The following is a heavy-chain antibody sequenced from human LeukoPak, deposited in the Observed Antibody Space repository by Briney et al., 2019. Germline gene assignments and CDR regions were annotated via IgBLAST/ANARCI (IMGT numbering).Heavy chain of an antibody. D-gene: IGHD6-19*01. V-gene: IGHV1-3*04. Sequence: GASVKVSCKASGYTFTNYAIHWVRQAPGQRLEWMGWINTGNGNTQYSQKFQGRVTITRDTSASTAYMELSTLRSEDTAVYYCARVPRIVVAGDYFDYWGQGTLATVSS. CDR1: GYTFTNYA. J-gene: IGHJ4*02. CDR3: ARVPRIVVAGDYFDY. CDR2: INTGNGNT.